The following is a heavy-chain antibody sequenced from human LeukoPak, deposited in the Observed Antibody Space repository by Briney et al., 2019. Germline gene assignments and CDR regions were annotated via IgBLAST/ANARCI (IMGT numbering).Heavy chain of an antibody. V-gene: IGHV1-18*01. CDR2: ISGYNANT. CDR1: GYTFSTYG. Sequence: ASVTVSCRASGYTFSTYGIAWVRQAPGLRLEWMGWISGYNANTNYAQKFQGRVTMTTDTTTTTAYMELRSLRSDDTAVYYCARDGYFDFWGQGTLVTVSS. J-gene: IGHJ4*02. CDR3: ARDGYFDF.